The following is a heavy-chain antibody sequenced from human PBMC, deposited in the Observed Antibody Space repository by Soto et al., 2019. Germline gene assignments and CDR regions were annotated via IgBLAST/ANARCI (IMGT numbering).Heavy chain of an antibody. V-gene: IGHV4-31*03. CDR3: ARDAPGVAPY. D-gene: IGHD2-2*01. CDR2: INYRGTT. J-gene: IGHJ4*02. CDR1: GGSIINGQTY. Sequence: QVQLQESGPGLVKPSQTLSLTCTVSGGSIINGQTYLNWIRQHPEKGLEWMGYINYRGTTNYHPALKRRILISLDTSAKQFSLRLTSVTASDTAVYYCARDAPGVAPYWGQGTQGTVST.